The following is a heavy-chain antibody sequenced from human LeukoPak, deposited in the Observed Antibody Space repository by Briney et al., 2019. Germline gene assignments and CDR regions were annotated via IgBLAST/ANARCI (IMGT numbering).Heavy chain of an antibody. J-gene: IGHJ4*02. CDR1: GFTFSSYS. D-gene: IGHD3-22*01. CDR3: AKGSGSSGDSDY. CDR2: ISSSSSYI. V-gene: IGHV3-21*01. Sequence: GGSLRLSCAASGFTFSSYSMNWVRQAPGKGLEWVSSISSSSSYIYYADSVKGRFTISRDNAKNSLYLQMNSLRGEDSSVYYCAKGSGSSGDSDYWGQRPVVTVSS.